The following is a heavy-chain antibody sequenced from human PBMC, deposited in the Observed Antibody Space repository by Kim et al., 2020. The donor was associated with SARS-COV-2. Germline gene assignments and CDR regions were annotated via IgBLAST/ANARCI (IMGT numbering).Heavy chain of an antibody. D-gene: IGHD4-4*01. CDR3: ARLPTSNWFDP. V-gene: IGHV4-59*08. CDR2: T. Sequence: TNGTPSLKSRVTISVDTAKNQFSLKLSSVTAADTAMYYCARLPTSNWFDPWGQGTLVTVSS. J-gene: IGHJ5*02.